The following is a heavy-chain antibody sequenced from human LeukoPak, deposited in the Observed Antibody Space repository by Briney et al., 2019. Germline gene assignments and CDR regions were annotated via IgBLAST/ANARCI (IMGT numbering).Heavy chain of an antibody. CDR3: AKFGSSGLQGY. CDR2: IRNDGNNI. J-gene: IGHJ4*02. D-gene: IGHD6-6*01. CDR1: GFSFSSFG. V-gene: IGHV3-30*02. Sequence: GGSLRLSCAASGFSFSSFGMHWVRQAPGKGLEWVAFIRNDGNNIRYADSVKGRFTISRDNSKNTPYLQMNSLKSEDTAVYYCAKFGSSGLQGYWGQGTLVTVSS.